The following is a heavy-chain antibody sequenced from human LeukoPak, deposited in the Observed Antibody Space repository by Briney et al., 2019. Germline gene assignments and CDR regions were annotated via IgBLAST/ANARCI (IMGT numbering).Heavy chain of an antibody. D-gene: IGHD6-13*01. CDR1: GSTFTGYY. CDR3: AKGDSSSFDY. J-gene: IGHJ4*02. V-gene: IGHV1-2*06. Sequence: ASVKVSCKASGSTFTGYYMHWVRQAPGHGLEWMGRINPNSGGTNYAQKFQGRVTMTRDTSISTAYMELSRLRSDDTAVYYCAKGDSSSFDYWGQGTLVTVSS. CDR2: INPNSGGT.